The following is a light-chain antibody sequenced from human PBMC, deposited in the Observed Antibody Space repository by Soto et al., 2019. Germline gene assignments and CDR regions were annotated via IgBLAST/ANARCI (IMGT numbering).Light chain of an antibody. V-gene: IGKV3-15*01. CDR1: QSITNN. Sequence: EIVMTQSPATLSVSPGERATLSCRASQSITNNLAWYQQKPGRAPRLLIYGASTRATGIPARFSGSGSGSEFTLTISNLQSEDFALYYCQHYFNWPYTFGRGTKLEIK. CDR3: QHYFNWPYT. J-gene: IGKJ2*01. CDR2: GAS.